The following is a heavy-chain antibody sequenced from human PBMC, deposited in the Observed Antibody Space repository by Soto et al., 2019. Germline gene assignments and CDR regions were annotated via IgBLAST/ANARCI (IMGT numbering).Heavy chain of an antibody. Sequence: GGSLRLSCAASGFTFSDYFMTWIRQAPGKGLEWVSYISSSGTTIFYADSVQGRFTISRDNAKKSLYLEINSLRAEDTAVYYCARDHHRYSGYDYVDYWGQGTLVTVSS. CDR3: ARDHHRYSGYDYVDY. D-gene: IGHD5-12*01. J-gene: IGHJ4*02. CDR2: ISSSGTTI. CDR1: GFTFSDYF. V-gene: IGHV3-11*01.